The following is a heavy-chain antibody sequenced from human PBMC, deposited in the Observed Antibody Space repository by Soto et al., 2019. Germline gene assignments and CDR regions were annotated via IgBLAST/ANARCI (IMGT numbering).Heavy chain of an antibody. CDR2: VGHRGRT. CDR1: GGSFTGYY. V-gene: IGHV4-34*01. Sequence: QVQLQQWGAGLLKPSETLSLTCAVNGGSFTGYYGCWIRQSPGKGLEWIGEVGHRGRTNYNPSLRRGVNISVDASKHQFFLQLNSVTAAETGMYYCARNGGSTWYYFDSWGQGTVVTVSS. D-gene: IGHD6-13*01. CDR3: ARNGGSTWYYFDS. J-gene: IGHJ4*02.